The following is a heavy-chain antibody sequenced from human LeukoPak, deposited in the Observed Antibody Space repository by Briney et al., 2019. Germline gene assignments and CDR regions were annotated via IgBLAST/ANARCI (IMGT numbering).Heavy chain of an antibody. Sequence: VASVKVSCKVSGYTLTELSMHWVRQAPGKGLEWMGGFDPEDGETIYAQKFQGRVTMTEDTSTDTAYMELSSLRSEDTAVYYCATLYSSSHARGKNWFDPWGQGTLVTVSS. J-gene: IGHJ5*02. CDR2: FDPEDGET. D-gene: IGHD6-13*01. CDR3: ATLYSSSHARGKNWFDP. V-gene: IGHV1-24*01. CDR1: GYTLTELS.